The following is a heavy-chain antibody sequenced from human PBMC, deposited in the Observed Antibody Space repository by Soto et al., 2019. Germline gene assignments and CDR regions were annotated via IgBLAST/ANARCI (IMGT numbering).Heavy chain of an antibody. J-gene: IGHJ5*02. CDR1: GGSFSGYY. Sequence: QVQLQQWGAGLLKPSETLSLTCVVYGGSFSGYYWTWIRQPPGKGLEWIGEINHSGSTNYNPSLKSRVTISVDTSKNQFSLKLTSVTAADTAVYYCARIYGNYWRVDWFDPWGQGTLVTVSS. V-gene: IGHV4-34*01. CDR2: INHSGST. D-gene: IGHD1-26*01. CDR3: ARIYGNYWRVDWFDP.